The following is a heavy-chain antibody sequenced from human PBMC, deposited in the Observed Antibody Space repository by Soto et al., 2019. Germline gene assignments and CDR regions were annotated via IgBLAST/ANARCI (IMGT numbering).Heavy chain of an antibody. D-gene: IGHD6-19*01. V-gene: IGHV1-3*01. CDR3: ARDRYASGDFDY. CDR2: INPGNGDT. CDR1: GYTFTSYG. J-gene: IGHJ4*01. Sequence: GASVKVSCKASGYTFTSYGISWVRQAPGQGLEWMGWINPGNGDTQYSQTFQDRVTITRDTSANTAYLDLSSLRSEDTAIYYCARDRYASGDFDYWG.